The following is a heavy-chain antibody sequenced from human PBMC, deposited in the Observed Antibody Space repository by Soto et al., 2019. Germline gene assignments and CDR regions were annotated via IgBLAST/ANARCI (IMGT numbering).Heavy chain of an antibody. J-gene: IGHJ6*03. Sequence: SVKVSCKASGGTFSSYTISWVRQAPGQGLEWMGRIIPILGIANYAQKFQGRVTITADKSTSTAYMELSSLRSEDTAVYYCARGPSLYCSSTSCYEDYYYMDVWGKGTTVTVS. CDR3: ARGPSLYCSSTSCYEDYYYMDV. CDR1: GGTFSSYT. V-gene: IGHV1-69*02. D-gene: IGHD2-2*01. CDR2: IIPILGIA.